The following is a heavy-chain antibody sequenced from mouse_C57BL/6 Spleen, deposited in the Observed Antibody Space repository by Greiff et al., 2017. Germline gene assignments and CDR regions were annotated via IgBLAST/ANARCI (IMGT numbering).Heavy chain of an antibody. CDR2: IDPSDSET. J-gene: IGHJ3*01. CDR1: GYTFTSYW. D-gene: IGHD3-3*01. Sequence: QVQLQQPGAELVRPGSSVKLSCKASGYTFTSYWMHWVKQRPIQGLEWIGNIDPSDSETHYNQKFKDKATLTVDKSSSTAYMQLSSLTSEDSAVYYCARRRDEDWFAYWGQGTLVTVAA. V-gene: IGHV1-52*01. CDR3: ARRRDEDWFAY.